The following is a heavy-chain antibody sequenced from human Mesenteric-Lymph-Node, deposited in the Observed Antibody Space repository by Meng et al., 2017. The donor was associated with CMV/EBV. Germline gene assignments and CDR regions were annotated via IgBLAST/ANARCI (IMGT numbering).Heavy chain of an antibody. Sequence: SETLSLTCTVSGGSMRSYYWTWIRQPPGKGLEWIGYIYYTGNTDYNPSLKSRVTISLDTSTNQFSLNLRSVTAADTALYYCAREAPYSDFLPYYDSWGQGTLVTVSS. V-gene: IGHV4-59*01. CDR3: AREAPYSDFLPYYDS. J-gene: IGHJ4*02. D-gene: IGHD4-11*01. CDR2: IYYTGNT. CDR1: GGSMRSYY.